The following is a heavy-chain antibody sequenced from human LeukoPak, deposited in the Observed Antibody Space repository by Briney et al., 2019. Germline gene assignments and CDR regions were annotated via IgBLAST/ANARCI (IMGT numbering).Heavy chain of an antibody. CDR3: ARGYDILTGLDY. J-gene: IGHJ4*02. D-gene: IGHD3-9*01. CDR2: ISAYNGNT. CDR1: GYIFNKYG. V-gene: IGHV1-18*01. Sequence: ASVKVSCKASGYIFNKYGISWVRQAPGQGLEWMGWISAYNGNTNYAQKLQGRVTMTTDTSTSTAYMELRSLRSDDTAVYYCARGYDILTGLDYWGQGTLVTVSS.